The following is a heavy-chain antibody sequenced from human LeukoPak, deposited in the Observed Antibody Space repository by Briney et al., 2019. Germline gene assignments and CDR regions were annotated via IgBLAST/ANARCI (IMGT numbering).Heavy chain of an antibody. D-gene: IGHD3-10*01. CDR1: GFSFSDNY. Sequence: GGSLRPSCAAPGFSFSDNYMDWVRQAPGKGLEWVGRIRNKANSYTTDYAASVRGRFTISRDDSKNSLYLEMNSLKTEDTAVYYCAREYYSRLDYWGQGTLVTVPS. CDR3: AREYYSRLDY. V-gene: IGHV3-72*01. J-gene: IGHJ4*02. CDR2: IRNKANSYTT.